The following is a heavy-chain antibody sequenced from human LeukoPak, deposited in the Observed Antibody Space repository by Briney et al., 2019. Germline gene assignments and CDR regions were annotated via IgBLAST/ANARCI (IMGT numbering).Heavy chain of an antibody. CDR1: GFTFSSYA. V-gene: IGHV3-30*04. CDR2: ISYDGSNK. J-gene: IGHJ4*02. D-gene: IGHD6-19*01. Sequence: GGSLRLSCAASGFTFSSYAMHWVRQAPGKGLEWVAVISYDGSNKYYADSVKGRFTISRDNSKNTLYLQMNSLRAEGTAVYYCARDGGYSSGWSDYWGQGTLVTVSS. CDR3: ARDGGYSSGWSDY.